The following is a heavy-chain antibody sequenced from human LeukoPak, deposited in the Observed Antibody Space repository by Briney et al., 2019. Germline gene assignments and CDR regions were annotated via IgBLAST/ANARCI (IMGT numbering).Heavy chain of an antibody. D-gene: IGHD3-16*01. CDR3: ARDTVFITFGGVIWFDP. V-gene: IGHV4-4*07. CDR1: GGSISGYY. J-gene: IGHJ5*02. Sequence: SETLSLTCTVSGGSISGYYWSWIRQPAGKGLEWIGRIYSGGSTDYNPSLKSRLTMSLDTSKNRFSLKLTSVTAADTAVYYYARDTVFITFGGVIWFDPWGQGTLVTVSS. CDR2: IYSGGST.